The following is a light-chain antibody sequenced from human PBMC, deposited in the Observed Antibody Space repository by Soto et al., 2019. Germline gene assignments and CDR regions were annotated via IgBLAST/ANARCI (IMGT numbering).Light chain of an antibody. CDR1: QSVSSY. V-gene: IGKV3-11*01. CDR3: QQRSNWAPLT. J-gene: IGKJ4*01. Sequence: EIVLTQSPATLSLSPGERATLSCRASQSVSSYLAWYQQKPGQAPRLLIYDASNRATGIPARFSGSGSGTDFTLSISSLEPEDVAVYYCQQRSNWAPLTFGGGTKVELK. CDR2: DAS.